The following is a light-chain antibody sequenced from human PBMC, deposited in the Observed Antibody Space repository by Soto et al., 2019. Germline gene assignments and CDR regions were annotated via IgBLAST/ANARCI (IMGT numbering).Light chain of an antibody. CDR2: DAS. V-gene: IGKV1-5*01. CDR3: QQYNSYSVT. CDR1: QSISSW. J-gene: IGKJ1*01. Sequence: DIQMTQSPSTLSASVGDRVTITYRASQSISSWLAWYQQKPGKAPKLLIYDASSLESGVPSRFSGSGSGTKFTLTISSLQPDDFATYYCQQYNSYSVTFGQGTKVDIK.